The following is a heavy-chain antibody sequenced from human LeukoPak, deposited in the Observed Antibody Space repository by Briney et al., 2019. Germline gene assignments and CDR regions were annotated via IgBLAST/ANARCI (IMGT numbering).Heavy chain of an antibody. Sequence: SETLSLTCAVSGGSISSGGYSWSWIRQPPGKGLEWIGYIYHSGSTYYNPSLKSRVTISVDRSKNQFSLKLSSVTAADTAVYYCARDLIGLVDPWGQGTLVTVSS. J-gene: IGHJ5*02. CDR1: GGSISSGGYS. D-gene: IGHD3-22*01. V-gene: IGHV4-30-2*01. CDR2: IYHSGST. CDR3: ARDLIGLVDP.